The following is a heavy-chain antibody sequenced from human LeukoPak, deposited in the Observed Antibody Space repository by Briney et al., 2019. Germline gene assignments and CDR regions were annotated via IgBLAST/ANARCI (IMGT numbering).Heavy chain of an antibody. D-gene: IGHD6-13*01. CDR3: ARRGIAAAGTWDFDY. Sequence: GESLKISCKGSGSRFTSYWIGWVRQMPGKGLEWMGIIYPGDSDTRYSPSFQGQVTISADKSISTAYLQWSSLKASDTAMYYCARRGIAAAGTWDFDYWGQGTLGTVSS. CDR2: IYPGDSDT. J-gene: IGHJ4*02. V-gene: IGHV5-51*01. CDR1: GSRFTSYW.